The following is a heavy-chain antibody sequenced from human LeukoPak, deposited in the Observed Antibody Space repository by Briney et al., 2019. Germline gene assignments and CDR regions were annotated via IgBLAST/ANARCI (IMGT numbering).Heavy chain of an antibody. D-gene: IGHD5-12*01. CDR1: GFTLSRHW. V-gene: IGHV3-7*03. CDR3: ARDSTWQLDY. CDR2: IQEDGSYI. J-gene: IGHJ4*02. Sequence: PGGSLRLSCAASGFTLSRHWMTWVRQAPGKGLEWVANIQEDGSYIYYVDSVRGRFTISRDNTKNSLFLQMNSLRADDTAVYFCARDSTWQLDYWGQGTLVTVSS.